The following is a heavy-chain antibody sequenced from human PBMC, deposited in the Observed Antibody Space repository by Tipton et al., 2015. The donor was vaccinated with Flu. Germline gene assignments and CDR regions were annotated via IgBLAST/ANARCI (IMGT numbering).Heavy chain of an antibody. CDR1: GGSISSYY. CDR2: IYYSGST. CDR3: ARAHRGSLGGWFGP. J-gene: IGHJ5*02. Sequence: LRLSCTVSGGSISSYYWSWIRQPPGKGLEWIGYIYYSGSTNYNPSLKSRVTISVDTSKNQFSLKLSSVTAADTAVYYCARAHRGSLGGWFGPWGQGTLVTVSS. D-gene: IGHD3-16*01. V-gene: IGHV4-59*13.